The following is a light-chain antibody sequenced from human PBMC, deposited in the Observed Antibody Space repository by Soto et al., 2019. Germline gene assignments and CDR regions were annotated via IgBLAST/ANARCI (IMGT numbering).Light chain of an antibody. CDR3: CSYGGSYTGV. CDR2: DVS. Sequence: QSALTQPRSVSGSPGQSVTISCTGTSRDVGGYNYVSWYQQHPGKAPKLMIYDVSKRPSGVPDRFSGSKSGNTASLTISGLQAEDEADYYCCSYGGSYTGVFGGGTKLTVL. J-gene: IGLJ3*02. CDR1: SRDVGGYNY. V-gene: IGLV2-11*01.